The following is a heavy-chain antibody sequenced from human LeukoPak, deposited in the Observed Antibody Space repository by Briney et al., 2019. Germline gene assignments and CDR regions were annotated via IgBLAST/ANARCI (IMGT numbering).Heavy chain of an antibody. V-gene: IGHV3-74*01. CDR3: ARDPTQYDIWSGYYNRYYYGMDG. CDR1: GFTFSSYW. Sequence: PGGSLRLSCAASGFTFSSYWMHWVRQAPGKGLLWVSRINSGGTITSYADSVKGRFTISRDNAKNTLYLQMNSLRAEDTAVYYCARDPTQYDIWSGYYNRYYYGMDGWGQGTTVTVSS. J-gene: IGHJ6*02. CDR2: INSGGTIT. D-gene: IGHD3-3*01.